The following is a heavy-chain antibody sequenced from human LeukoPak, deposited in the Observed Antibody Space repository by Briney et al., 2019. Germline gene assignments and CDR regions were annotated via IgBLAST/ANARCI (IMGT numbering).Heavy chain of an antibody. V-gene: IGHV4-31*03. J-gene: IGHJ3*01. CDR2: IYYSGST. CDR3: ATPYCGAISCLDVFDV. CDR1: GVSLSSDKYY. D-gene: IGHD2-21*01. Sequence: SQTLSLTCTVSGVSLSSDKYYWTWIRQRPGKGLEWIGHIYYSGSTSFNPSLQSRVSMSMDTSKSQFSLKLTSVTAADTAVYYCATPYCGAISCLDVFDVWGQGTVVTVSS.